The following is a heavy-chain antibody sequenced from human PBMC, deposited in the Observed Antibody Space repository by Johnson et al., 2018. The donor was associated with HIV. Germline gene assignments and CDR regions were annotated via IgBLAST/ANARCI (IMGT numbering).Heavy chain of an antibody. CDR1: GFTFSSYA. CDR2: ISYDGSNE. V-gene: IGHV3-30-3*01. CDR3: ARDPSNSRGRLGDAFDI. D-gene: IGHD2/OR15-2a*01. J-gene: IGHJ3*02. Sequence: QVQLVESGGGVVQPGRSLRLSCAASGFTFSSYAMHWVRQAPGKGLEWVAVISYDGSNEYYADSVKGRFTISRDNSKNTLFLQMNTLRAEDTAVYYCARDPSNSRGRLGDAFDIWGQGTMVTVSS.